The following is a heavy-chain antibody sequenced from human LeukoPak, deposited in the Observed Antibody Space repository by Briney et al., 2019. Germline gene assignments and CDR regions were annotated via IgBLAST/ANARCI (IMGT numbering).Heavy chain of an antibody. Sequence: GGSLRLSCAASGFSFSSYWMSWVRQAPGKGLEWVSSISSTSAYIYYTDSMKGRFTISRDNAKNSLYLQMNSLRAEDTAVYYCARTYYYGSGNAFDMWGQGTMVTVSS. J-gene: IGHJ3*02. CDR3: ARTYYYGSGNAFDM. CDR1: GFSFSSYW. D-gene: IGHD3-10*01. V-gene: IGHV3-21*01. CDR2: ISSTSAYI.